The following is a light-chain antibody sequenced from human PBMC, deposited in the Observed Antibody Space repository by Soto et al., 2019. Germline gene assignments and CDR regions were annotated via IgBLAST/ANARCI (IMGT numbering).Light chain of an antibody. CDR1: QSVLFRIKQKNY. CDR3: QQYYTTPPT. V-gene: IGKV4-1*01. J-gene: IGKJ1*01. CDR2: WAS. Sequence: DIVLTQSPDSVAVSLGERATINCKSSQSVLFRIKQKNYLAWYHQKPGQPPKLLIYWASIRESGVPTRFSGSGSGTNFTLTISSLQAEDAAVYYCQQYYTTPPTFGLGTKVEVK.